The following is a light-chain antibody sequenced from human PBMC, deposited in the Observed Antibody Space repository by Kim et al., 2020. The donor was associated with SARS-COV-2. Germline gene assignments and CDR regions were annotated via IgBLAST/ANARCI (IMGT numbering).Light chain of an antibody. CDR2: QDS. CDR1: RLGDKY. V-gene: IGLV3-1*01. Sequence: SYELTQLPSVSVSPGQTASITCSGDRLGDKYACWYQQKPGQSPVLVIYQDSKRPSGIPERFSGSNSGNTATLTISGTQAMDEADYYCQAWDSSTAHVVFGGGTQLTVL. J-gene: IGLJ2*01. CDR3: QAWDSSTAHVV.